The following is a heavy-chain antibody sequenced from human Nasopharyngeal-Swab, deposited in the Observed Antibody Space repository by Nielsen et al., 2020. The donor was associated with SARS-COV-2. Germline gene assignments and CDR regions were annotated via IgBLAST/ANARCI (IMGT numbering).Heavy chain of an antibody. Sequence: GESLKISCAASGFTFSSYAMSWVRQAPGKGLEWVSAISGSGGSTYYADSVKGRFTISRDNAKNSLYLQMNSLRAEDTAVYYCARYSDWTLLGRLGELSYYFDYWGQGTLVTVSS. D-gene: IGHD3-16*02. CDR3: ARYSDWTLLGRLGELSYYFDY. CDR1: GFTFSSYA. V-gene: IGHV3-23*01. J-gene: IGHJ4*02. CDR2: ISGSGGST.